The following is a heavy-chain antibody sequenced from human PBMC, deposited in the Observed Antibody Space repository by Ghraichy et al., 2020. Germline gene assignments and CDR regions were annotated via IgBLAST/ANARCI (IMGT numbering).Heavy chain of an antibody. D-gene: IGHD6-19*01. CDR1: GFTVSTNS. V-gene: IGHV3-53*01. Sequence: GGSLRLSCAASGFTVSTNSMSWVRQAPGKGLEWVSVIYSAGYAYYADSVKGRFTISRDKSKNTLYLHMNSLRAEDTAVYYCAGDPPGGSGFYYFNYWGQGTLVTVSS. CDR3: AGDPPGGSGFYYFNY. CDR2: IYSAGYA. J-gene: IGHJ4*02.